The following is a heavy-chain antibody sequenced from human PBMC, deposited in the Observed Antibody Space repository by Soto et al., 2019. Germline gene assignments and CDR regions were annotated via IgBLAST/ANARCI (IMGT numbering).Heavy chain of an antibody. J-gene: IGHJ4*02. CDR2: VDGSGYDT. V-gene: IGHV3-23*01. D-gene: IGHD2-15*01. Sequence: ERQLLESGGGLVQPGGSRRLACVASGFTFSRFDMGWVRQSPGTGLEWVAGVDGSGYDTSFAASVNGRFTISRDNSEKTLFLHMTNLRAEDTARYYCAKEIMAAAYATTSAFDLWGPGTVVSVS. CDR3: AKEIMAAAYATTSAFDL. CDR1: GFTFSRFD.